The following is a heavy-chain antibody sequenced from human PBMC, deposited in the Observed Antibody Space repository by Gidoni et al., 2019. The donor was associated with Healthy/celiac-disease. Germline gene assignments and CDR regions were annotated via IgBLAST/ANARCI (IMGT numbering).Heavy chain of an antibody. CDR3: ARSSSSWYRDWYFDL. CDR1: GFTVSSNY. V-gene: IGHV3-66*02. Sequence: ELQLVESGGGLVQPGGSLRLSCAASGFTVSSNYMSWVRQAPGKGLEWVSVIYSGGSTYYADSVKGRFTISRDNSKNTLYLQMNNLRAEDTAVYYCARSSSSWYRDWYFDLWGRGTLVTVSS. J-gene: IGHJ2*01. CDR2: IYSGGST. D-gene: IGHD6-13*01.